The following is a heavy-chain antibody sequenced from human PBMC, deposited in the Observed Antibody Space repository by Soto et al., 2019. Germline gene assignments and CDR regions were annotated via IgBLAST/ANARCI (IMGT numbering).Heavy chain of an antibody. V-gene: IGHV4-4*02. J-gene: IGHJ4*02. CDR1: GGSIRSNNW. Sequence: SETLSLTCAVSGGSIRSNNWWSWVRQPPGKGLEWIGEIFHSGSTHYNPSLKTRVTISVDKSKNQFSLKLSSVTAADTAVYDCARVYSGSYSDFWGQGTLVTVSS. CDR3: ARVYSGSYSDF. D-gene: IGHD1-26*01. CDR2: IFHSGST.